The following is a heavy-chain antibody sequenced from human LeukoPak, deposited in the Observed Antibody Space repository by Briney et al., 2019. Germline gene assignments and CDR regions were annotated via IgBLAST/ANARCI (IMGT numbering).Heavy chain of an antibody. Sequence: GGSLRLSCAASGITFSGFWMGWVRQAPGKGLEWVAHIKKDGSEQFCVDSVKGRFSVSRDNARSSLYLQMDSLRVEDTAVYYCARDYYASGSFDYWGQGILVTVPS. CDR1: GITFSGFW. D-gene: IGHD3-10*01. V-gene: IGHV3-7*01. CDR3: ARDYYASGSFDY. J-gene: IGHJ4*02. CDR2: IKKDGSEQ.